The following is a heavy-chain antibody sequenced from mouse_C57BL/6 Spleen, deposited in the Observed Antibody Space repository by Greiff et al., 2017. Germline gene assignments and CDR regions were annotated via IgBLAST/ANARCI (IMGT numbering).Heavy chain of an antibody. CDR1: GFNIKDYY. V-gene: IGHV14-2*01. CDR2: LDPEDGET. J-gene: IGHJ1*03. CDR3: ATFITTVVAPYWYFDV. D-gene: IGHD1-1*01. Sequence: DVKLQESGAELVKPGASVKLSCTASGFNIKDYYMHWVKQRTEQGLEWIGRLDPEDGETKYDPKFPGKATITADTSSNTAYLQLSSLTSEDTAVYYCATFITTVVAPYWYFDVWGTGTTVTVSS.